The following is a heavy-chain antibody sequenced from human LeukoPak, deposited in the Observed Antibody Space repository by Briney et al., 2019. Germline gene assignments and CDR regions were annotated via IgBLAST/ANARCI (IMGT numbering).Heavy chain of an antibody. CDR1: GFTFSSYA. CDR3: VQDGGYHDSGSSYYFDC. Sequence: PSESLRLSCSASGFTFSSYAMHWVRQPPGKGLEYVSAISSNGSSTYYAHSVKGRLTISRDNSKNTLYLQMSSLRAEDTAVYYCVQDGGYHDSGSSYYFDCWGQGTLVTVSS. V-gene: IGHV3-64D*06. D-gene: IGHD3-10*01. J-gene: IGHJ4*02. CDR2: ISSNGSST.